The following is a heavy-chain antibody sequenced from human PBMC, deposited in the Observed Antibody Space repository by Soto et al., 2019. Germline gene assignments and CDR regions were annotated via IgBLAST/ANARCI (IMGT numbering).Heavy chain of an antibody. J-gene: IGHJ5*02. CDR2: IIPIFGTA. V-gene: IGHV1-69*06. Sequence: QVQLVQSGAEVKKPGSSVKVSCKASGGTFSSYAISWVRQAPGQGLEWMGGIIPIFGTANYAQKFQGRVTITADKSTSTAYMELSSLRSEDTAVYYCARDLLTYYYDSRLGFDPWGQGTLVTVSS. CDR3: ARDLLTYYYDSRLGFDP. D-gene: IGHD3-22*01. CDR1: GGTFSSYA.